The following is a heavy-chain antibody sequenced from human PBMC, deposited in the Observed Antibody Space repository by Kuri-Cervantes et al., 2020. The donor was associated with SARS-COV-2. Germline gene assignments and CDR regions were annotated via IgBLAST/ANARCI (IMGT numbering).Heavy chain of an antibody. CDR1: GFTFSSYG. V-gene: IGHV3-33*01. D-gene: IGHD3-3*01. Sequence: GESLKISCAASGFTFSSYGMHWVRQAPGKGLEWVAVIWYDGSNKYYADSVKGRFTISRDNSKNTLYLQMNSLRAEDTAVYYCARAGYYDFWSGYYPVDYWGQGTLVTVYS. CDR2: IWYDGSNK. J-gene: IGHJ4*02. CDR3: ARAGYYDFWSGYYPVDY.